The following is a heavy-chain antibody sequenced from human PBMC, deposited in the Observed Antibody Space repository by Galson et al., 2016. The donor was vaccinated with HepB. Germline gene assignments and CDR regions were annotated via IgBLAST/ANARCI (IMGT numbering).Heavy chain of an antibody. Sequence: SLRLSCAASGIIFSTYGMHWVRQAPGKGLEWVALIWNDGSNKFYADAVKGRFTISRDDSKNTLYLQMNSLRAEDTAVYYCARDGDRGIGGYFSSPWGQGTPVTVSS. D-gene: IGHD6-25*01. CDR1: GIIFSTYG. V-gene: IGHV3-33*01. J-gene: IGHJ5*02. CDR2: IWNDGSNK. CDR3: ARDGDRGIGGYFSSP.